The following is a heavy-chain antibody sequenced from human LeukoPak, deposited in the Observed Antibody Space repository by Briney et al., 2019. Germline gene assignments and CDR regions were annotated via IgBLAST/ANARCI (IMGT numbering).Heavy chain of an antibody. CDR3: ARGHHAYYYDSSGYLYAFDI. Sequence: SETLSLTCTVSGGSISSYYWSWIRQPAGKGLEWIGRIYTSGSTNYNPSLKSRVTMSVDTSKNQFSLKLSSVTAADTAVYYCARGHHAYYYDSSGYLYAFDIWGQGTMVTVSS. V-gene: IGHV4-4*07. D-gene: IGHD3-22*01. J-gene: IGHJ3*02. CDR2: IYTSGST. CDR1: GGSISSYY.